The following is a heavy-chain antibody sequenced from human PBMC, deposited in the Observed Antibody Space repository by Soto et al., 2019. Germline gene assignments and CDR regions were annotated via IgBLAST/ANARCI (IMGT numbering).Heavy chain of an antibody. CDR1: GFTFSSNG. V-gene: IGHV3-30*03. CDR2: VAYDGSKT. CDR3: ARWVGGSMYDNSGKYDS. J-gene: IGHJ5*01. D-gene: IGHD3-22*01. Sequence: QVQLVESGGGMVQPGRSLRLTCAASGFTFSSNGMYWVRQAPGKGLEWVALVAYDGSKTYYGDSVRGRFTISRDNSENTLYLQMNSLRAEDTAVYYCARWVGGSMYDNSGKYDSWGQGTLVTVSS.